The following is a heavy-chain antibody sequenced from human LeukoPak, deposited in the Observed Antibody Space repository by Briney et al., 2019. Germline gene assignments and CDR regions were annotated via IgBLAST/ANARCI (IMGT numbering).Heavy chain of an antibody. CDR2: IYSGGST. Sequence: GGSLRLSCAASGLTVSSNYMSWVRQVPGKGLEWVSVIYSGGSTYYADSVKGRFTISRDNSKNTLYLQMNSLRAEDTAVYYCASGVILPYYFDYWGQGTLVTDSS. CDR3: ASGVILPYYFDY. D-gene: IGHD3-10*01. V-gene: IGHV3-53*01. J-gene: IGHJ4*02. CDR1: GLTVSSNY.